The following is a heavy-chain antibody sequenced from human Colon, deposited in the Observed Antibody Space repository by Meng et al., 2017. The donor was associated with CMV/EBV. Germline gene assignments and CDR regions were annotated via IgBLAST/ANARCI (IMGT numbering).Heavy chain of an antibody. CDR3: ATPDSGWYGVHY. V-gene: IGHV5-51*01. J-gene: IGHJ4*02. CDR1: EYSFISHW. D-gene: IGHD6-19*01. CDR2: IYPGDSDT. Sequence: CKGSEYSFISHWIGWVRQKPGKGLEWMGIIYPGDSDTRYSPSFEGQITIAVDKSIRTAYLQWNSLKASDTAMYHCATPDSGWYGVHYWGQGTLVTVSS.